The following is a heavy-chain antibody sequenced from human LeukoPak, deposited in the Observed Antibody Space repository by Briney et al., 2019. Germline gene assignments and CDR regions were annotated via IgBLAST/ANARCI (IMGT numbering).Heavy chain of an antibody. CDR3: AKDGYDFWSGYSHMDV. V-gene: IGHV3-23*01. Sequence: HPGGSLRLSCAASGFTFSSYAMSWVRQAPGKGLEWVSAISGSGGSTYYADSVKGRFTISRDNSKNTLYLQMNSLRAEDTAVYYCAKDGYDFWSGYSHMDVWGKGTTVTVSS. J-gene: IGHJ6*03. CDR2: ISGSGGST. D-gene: IGHD3-3*01. CDR1: GFTFSSYA.